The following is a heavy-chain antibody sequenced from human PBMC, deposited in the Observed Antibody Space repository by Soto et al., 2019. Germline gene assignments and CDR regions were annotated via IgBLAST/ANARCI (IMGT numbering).Heavy chain of an antibody. V-gene: IGHV4-59*08. Sequence: PSETLSLTCTVAWGSIGSFDWSWIRQPPGKGLEGIGYIYYSGSTNYNPSLKSRVTISVDTSKNQFSLKLSSVTAADTAVYYCATGAAEGNFDYWGQGTLVTVSS. CDR3: ATGAAEGNFDY. CDR2: IYYSGST. D-gene: IGHD6-13*01. CDR1: WGSIGSFD. J-gene: IGHJ4*02.